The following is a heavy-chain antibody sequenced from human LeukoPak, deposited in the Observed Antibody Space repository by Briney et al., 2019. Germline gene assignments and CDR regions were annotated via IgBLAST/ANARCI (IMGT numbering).Heavy chain of an antibody. CDR3: ARAGRGYSYSLDY. D-gene: IGHD5-18*01. CDR1: GGSISSGGYY. J-gene: IGHJ4*02. Sequence: PSETLSLTCTVSGGSISSGGYYWSWIRQHPGKGLEWIGYIYYSGSTYYNPSLKSRVTISVVTSKNQFSLKLSSVTAADTAVYYCARAGRGYSYSLDYWGQGTLVTVSS. CDR2: IYYSGST. V-gene: IGHV4-31*03.